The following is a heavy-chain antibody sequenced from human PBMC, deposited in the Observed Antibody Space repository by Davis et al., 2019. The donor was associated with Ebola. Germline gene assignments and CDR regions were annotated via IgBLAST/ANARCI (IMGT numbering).Heavy chain of an antibody. CDR3: ASEKRYCSGGSCYVDYYYGMDV. CDR2: IYSGGST. CDR1: GFTVSSNY. V-gene: IGHV3-53*01. J-gene: IGHJ6*04. D-gene: IGHD2-15*01. Sequence: PGGSLRLSCAASGFTVSSNYMSWVRQAPGKGLEWVSVIYSGGSTYYADSVKGRFTISRDNSKNTLYLQMNSLRAEDTAVYYCASEKRYCSGGSCYVDYYYGMDVWGKGTTVTVSS.